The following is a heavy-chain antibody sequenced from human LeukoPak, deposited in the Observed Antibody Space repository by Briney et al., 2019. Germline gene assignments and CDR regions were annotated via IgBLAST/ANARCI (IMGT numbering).Heavy chain of an antibody. CDR2: ISSSGSTI. J-gene: IGHJ3*02. CDR1: GFTFSDYY. CDR3: ARDPTYYDFWSGYYRGLGAFDI. D-gene: IGHD3-3*01. Sequence: GGSLRLSCAASGFTFSDYYMSWIRQAPGKGLEWVSYISSSGSTIYYADSVKGRFTISRDSAKNSLYLQMNSLRAEDTAVYYCARDPTYYDFWSGYYRGLGAFDIWGQGTMVTVSS. V-gene: IGHV3-11*01.